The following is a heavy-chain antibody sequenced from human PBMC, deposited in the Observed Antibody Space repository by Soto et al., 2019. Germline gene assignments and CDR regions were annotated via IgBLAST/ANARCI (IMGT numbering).Heavy chain of an antibody. D-gene: IGHD3-22*01. CDR1: GFTFRSYA. CDR2: ISGSGGST. V-gene: IGHV3-23*01. CDR3: ATPQHKSSGYYGGDY. J-gene: IGHJ4*02. Sequence: EVQLLESGGGLVQPGGSLRLSCAASGFTFRSYAMSWVRQAPGKGLEWVSAISGSGGSTYYADSVKGRFTIFRDNSKNTLYLQMNSLRAEDTAVYYCATPQHKSSGYYGGDYWGQGTLLTVSS.